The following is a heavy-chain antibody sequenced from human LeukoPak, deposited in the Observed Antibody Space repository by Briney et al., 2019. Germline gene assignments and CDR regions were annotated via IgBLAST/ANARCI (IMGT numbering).Heavy chain of an antibody. V-gene: IGHV4-59*01. Sequence: SETLSLTCTVSGVSISSYYWSWIRQPPGKGLEWVGAMYYTGRTDYNPSLKSRVTISLDTSKNQFSLKLNSVTAADTAVYYCXXXXXYGDYSYYYMDVWGKGTTVTVSS. CDR3: XXXXXYGDYSYYYMDV. J-gene: IGHJ6*03. CDR2: MYYTGRT. D-gene: IGHD4-17*01. CDR1: GVSISSYY.